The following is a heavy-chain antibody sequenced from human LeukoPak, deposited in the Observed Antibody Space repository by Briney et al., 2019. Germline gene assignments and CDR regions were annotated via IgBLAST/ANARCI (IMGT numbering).Heavy chain of an antibody. CDR2: ISGSGGST. CDR3: ARGSSGYHNT. V-gene: IGHV3-23*01. CDR1: GFTFSSYA. D-gene: IGHD5-12*01. Sequence: PGGSLRLSCAASGFTFSSYAMSWVRQAPGKGLEGVSAISGSGGSTYYADSVKGRFTISRDNSKNTLYLQMNSLRAEDTAVYYCARGSSGYHNTGGQGTLVTVSS. J-gene: IGHJ4*02.